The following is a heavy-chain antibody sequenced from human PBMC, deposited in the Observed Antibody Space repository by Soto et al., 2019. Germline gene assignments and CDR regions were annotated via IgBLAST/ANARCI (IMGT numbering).Heavy chain of an antibody. D-gene: IGHD2-21*01. CDR3: ARDDKHASNCELAY. Sequence: QVQLVQSGGGVVQPGRSLRLSCAASGFNFNTYFMHWVRQSPGKGLEWVAMIFPNGRDKEYADSVKGRFTSSRENSNNRMYLQMDSLRPEDTAVYYCARDDKHASNCELAYWGQAALVTVSS. CDR1: GFNFNTYF. J-gene: IGHJ4*02. CDR2: IFPNGRDK. V-gene: IGHV3-30*13.